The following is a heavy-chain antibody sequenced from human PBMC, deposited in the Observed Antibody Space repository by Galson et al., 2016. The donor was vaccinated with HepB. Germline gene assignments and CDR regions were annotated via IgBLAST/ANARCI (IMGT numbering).Heavy chain of an antibody. CDR2: ISSSVSTI. V-gene: IGHV3-48*02. CDR1: GLTLTTSG. CDR3: ARELVRSAFDL. D-gene: IGHD6-6*01. Sequence: SLRLSCAASGLTLTTSGLNWVRQAPGKGLEWVSYISSSVSTIYYADSVMGRFTISRDNTKNSVYLQMNNLGDEDTAVYYCARELVRSAFDLWGQGTMVTVSS. J-gene: IGHJ3*01.